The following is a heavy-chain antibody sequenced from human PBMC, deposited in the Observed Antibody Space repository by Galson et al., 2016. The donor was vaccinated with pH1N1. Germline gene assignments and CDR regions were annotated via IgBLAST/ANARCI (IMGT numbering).Heavy chain of an antibody. CDR1: GFTFSNAW. J-gene: IGHJ2*01. V-gene: IGHV3-7*01. CDR3: ARRYFDL. Sequence: SLRLSCAASGFTFSNAWMHWVRQAPGKGLEWVANIRQDGSEKYYVDSVKGRFTISRDNAKNSLYLQMNSLRAEDTAVYYCARRYFDLWGRGTLVTVSS. CDR2: IRQDGSEK.